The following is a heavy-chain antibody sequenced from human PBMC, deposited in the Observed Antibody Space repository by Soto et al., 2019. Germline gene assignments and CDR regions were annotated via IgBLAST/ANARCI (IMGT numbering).Heavy chain of an antibody. CDR1: GGTLSDYA. V-gene: IGHV1-69*01. D-gene: IGHD3-10*01. CDR3: AVAAVREIMAQESSGMAV. J-gene: IGHJ6*02. Sequence: QVQLVQSGAEVKTPGSSVKVSCKASGGTLSDYAISWVRQAPGQGLEWMGGIMPTVDSANYAQNFQGRLTIDADESTSTANLELSSLRSGDTAVYYCAVAAVREIMAQESSGMAVWGQGTTLIVSS. CDR2: IMPTVDSA.